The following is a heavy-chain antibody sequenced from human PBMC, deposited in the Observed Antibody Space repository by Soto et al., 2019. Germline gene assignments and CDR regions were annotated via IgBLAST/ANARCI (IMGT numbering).Heavy chain of an antibody. CDR3: ATEAGIVATMEPLNYGMDV. V-gene: IGHV1-69*13. Sequence: SVKVSGEASGGTFSSYAISWVRQAPGQELEWMGGIIPIFGTANYAQKFQGRVTITADESTSTAYMELSSLRSEDTAVYYCATEAGIVATMEPLNYGMDVWGQGTTVTVSS. D-gene: IGHD5-12*01. J-gene: IGHJ6*02. CDR2: IIPIFGTA. CDR1: GGTFSSYA.